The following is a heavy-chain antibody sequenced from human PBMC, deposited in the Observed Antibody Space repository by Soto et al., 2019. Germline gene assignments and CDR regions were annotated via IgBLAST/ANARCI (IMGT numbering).Heavy chain of an antibody. Sequence: GGSLRLSCAASGFTFSSYAMGWVRQAPGKGLEWVSAISGSGGSTYYADSVKGRFTISRDNSKNTLYLQMNSLRAEDTAVYYCAKAGYCSSATCATRYYYMDVWGKGTTVTVSS. CDR2: ISGSGGST. V-gene: IGHV3-23*01. D-gene: IGHD2-2*01. J-gene: IGHJ6*03. CDR3: AKAGYCSSATCATRYYYMDV. CDR1: GFTFSSYA.